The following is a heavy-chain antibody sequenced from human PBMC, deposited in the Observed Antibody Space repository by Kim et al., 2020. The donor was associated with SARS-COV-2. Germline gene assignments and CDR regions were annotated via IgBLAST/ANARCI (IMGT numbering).Heavy chain of an antibody. D-gene: IGHD3-16*01. CDR3: AKAADVNYDYIWGSVVDY. CDR2: ISWNSGSI. V-gene: IGHV3-9*01. CDR1: GFTFDDYA. J-gene: IGHJ4*02. Sequence: GGSLRLSCAASGFTFDDYAMHWVRQAPGKGLEWVSGISWNSGSIGYADSVKGRFTISRDNAKNSLYLQMNSLRAEDTALYYCAKAADVNYDYIWGSVVDYWGQGTLVTVSS.